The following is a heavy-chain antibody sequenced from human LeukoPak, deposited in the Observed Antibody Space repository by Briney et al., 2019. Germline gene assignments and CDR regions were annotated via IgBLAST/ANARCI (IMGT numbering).Heavy chain of an antibody. CDR2: IYSGGNT. D-gene: IGHD5-24*01. J-gene: IGHJ4*02. CDR1: GFTVSSNS. CDR3: ARERRDGYKRFDY. Sequence: GGSLRLSCTVSGFTVSSNSMSWVRQAPGKGLEWVSFIYSGGNTHYSDSVKGRFTISRDNSKNTLYLQMNSLRAEDTAVYYCARERRDGYKRFDYWGQGTLVTVSS. V-gene: IGHV3-53*01.